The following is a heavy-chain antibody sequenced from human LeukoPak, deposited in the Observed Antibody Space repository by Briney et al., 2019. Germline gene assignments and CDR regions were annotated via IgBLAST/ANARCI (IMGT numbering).Heavy chain of an antibody. V-gene: IGHV4-39*01. CDR1: GGSISSSSYY. CDR2: IYYIGST. Sequence: PSETLSLTCTVSGGSISSSSYYWGWIRQPPGKGLEWIGSIYYIGSTYYNPSLKSRVTISVDTSKNQFSLKLSSVTAADTAVYYCAAGDDYYYYYMDVWGKGTTVTVSS. D-gene: IGHD7-27*01. J-gene: IGHJ6*03. CDR3: AAGDDYYYYYMDV.